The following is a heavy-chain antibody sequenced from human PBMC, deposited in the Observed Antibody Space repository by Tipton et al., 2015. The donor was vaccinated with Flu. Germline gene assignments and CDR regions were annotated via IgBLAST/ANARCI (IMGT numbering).Heavy chain of an antibody. CDR2: ISASGAYS. V-gene: IGHV3-23*01. CDR3: VRGEWESYVHTPRFDY. J-gene: IGHJ4*02. Sequence: SLRLSCAASGFTFDSYAMNWVRQAPGKGLEWVSVISASGAYSYYEDSVKGRFTISRDNSERMLYLQMNSLSVEDTAVYYCVRGEWESYVHTPRFDYWGQGTLVTVSS. D-gene: IGHD1-26*01. CDR1: GFTFDSYA.